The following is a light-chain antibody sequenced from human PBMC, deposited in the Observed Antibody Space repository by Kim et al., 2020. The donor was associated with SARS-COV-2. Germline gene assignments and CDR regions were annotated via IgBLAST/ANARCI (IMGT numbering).Light chain of an antibody. CDR2: CAS. J-gene: IGKJ2*01. V-gene: IGKV4-1*01. Sequence: ATMKYTDRQPFLDTDKNKIHVAWLQQKPGHPPTLLIYCASTRDPGVPAGFSGRESGRDFTLTLNTLQGGDVALYYCKQYHSSPYTFGQGTKLEI. CDR3: KQYHSSPYT. CDR1: QPFLDTDKNKIH.